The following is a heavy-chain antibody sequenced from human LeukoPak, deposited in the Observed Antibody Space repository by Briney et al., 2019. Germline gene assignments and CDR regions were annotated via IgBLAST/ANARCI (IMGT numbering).Heavy chain of an antibody. Sequence: SETLSLTCTVSGGSISSYYWSWIRQPPGKGLEWIGYIHYSGSTNYNPSLKSRVTMSVDTSKNQFSLKLSSVTAADAAVYYCARDRRMVRGVISTGGWFDPWGQGTLVTVSS. D-gene: IGHD3-10*01. J-gene: IGHJ5*02. CDR2: IHYSGST. CDR1: GGSISSYY. V-gene: IGHV4-59*12. CDR3: ARDRRMVRGVISTGGWFDP.